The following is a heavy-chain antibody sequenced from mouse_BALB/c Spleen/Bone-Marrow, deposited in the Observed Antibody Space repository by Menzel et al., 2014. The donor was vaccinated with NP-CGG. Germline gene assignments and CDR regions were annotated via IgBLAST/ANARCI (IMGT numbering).Heavy chain of an antibody. CDR1: GYAFTNYL. CDR2: INPGSGGA. Sequence: VQLQQSGPELIRPGTSVKVSCKASGYAFTNYLIEWVKQRPGQGLEWIGVINPGSGGANYNEKFKGKATLTADKSSSTAYMQLSSLTSDDSAVYFCAREWTARAVDYWGQGTTLTVSS. CDR3: AREWTARAVDY. V-gene: IGHV1-54*01. D-gene: IGHD3-2*01. J-gene: IGHJ2*01.